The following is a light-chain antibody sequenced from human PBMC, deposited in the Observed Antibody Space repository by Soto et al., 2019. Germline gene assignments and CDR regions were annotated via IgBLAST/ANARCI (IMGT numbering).Light chain of an antibody. CDR3: HQYGSSPRT. Sequence: EIVLTQSPGTLSLSPGERATLSCRASQRVDNSYLAWYQQKPGQPPRLLIYGASSRATGIPDRFSGSGSGTDFTLTISRLEPEDFAVYYCHQYGSSPRTFGQGTKVDIK. CDR2: GAS. V-gene: IGKV3-20*01. CDR1: QRVDNSY. J-gene: IGKJ1*01.